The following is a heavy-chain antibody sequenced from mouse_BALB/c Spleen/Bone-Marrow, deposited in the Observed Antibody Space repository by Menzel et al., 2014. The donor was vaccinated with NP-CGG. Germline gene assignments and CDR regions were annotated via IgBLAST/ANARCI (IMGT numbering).Heavy chain of an antibody. V-gene: IGHV5-12-2*01. D-gene: IGHD2-1*01. CDR2: ISNGGGST. CDR3: ARQIYFPYFDY. Sequence: EVKLEESGGGLVQPGGSLKLSCAASGFTFSSYTMSWVRQTPEKRLEWVAYISNGGGSTYYPDTVKGRFTISRDNARNTLYLQMSSLESEDTAMYYCARQIYFPYFDYWGQGTTLTVSS. J-gene: IGHJ2*01. CDR1: GFTFSSYT.